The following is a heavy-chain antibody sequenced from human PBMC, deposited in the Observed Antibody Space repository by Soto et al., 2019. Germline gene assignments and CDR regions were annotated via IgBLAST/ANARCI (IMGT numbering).Heavy chain of an antibody. D-gene: IGHD1-26*01. CDR1: GFTFSSYA. CDR3: AKAGPNSHGRNFFDY. V-gene: IGHV3-23*01. CDR2: ITDSGGST. Sequence: PGGSLRLSCAASGFTFSSYAMSWVRQAPGKGLEWVSSITDSGGSTYYSDSVRGRLSISRDNSRNTLHLQMNSLRAEDTALYYCAKAGPNSHGRNFFDYWGQGTLVTVSS. J-gene: IGHJ4*02.